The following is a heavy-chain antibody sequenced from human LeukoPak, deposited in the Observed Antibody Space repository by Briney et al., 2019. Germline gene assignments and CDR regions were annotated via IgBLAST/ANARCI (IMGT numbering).Heavy chain of an antibody. Sequence: GGSLRLAFVASGVAIRNSWMSWVRQAPGKGLEWVANIHPDGSVQNYVDSVKGRFTISRDNAKNSLYLQINNLRAKDRAVYYCASTFPYCSDDDCALGGQGNLVTVSS. CDR1: GVAIRNSW. CDR2: IHPDGSVQ. V-gene: IGHV3-7*01. D-gene: IGHD2-15*01. CDR3: ASTFPYCSDDDCAL. J-gene: IGHJ1*01.